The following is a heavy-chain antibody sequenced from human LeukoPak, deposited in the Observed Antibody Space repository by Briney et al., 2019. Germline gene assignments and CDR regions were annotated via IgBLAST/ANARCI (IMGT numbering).Heavy chain of an antibody. Sequence: SETLSLTCTVSGGSISSGGYYWSWIRQHPGKGLERIGYIYYSGSTYYNPSLKSRVTISVDTSKNQFSLKLSSVTAADTAVYYCARDGGVDPAKAFDIWGQGTMVTVSS. CDR2: IYYSGST. CDR1: GGSISSGGYY. CDR3: ARDGGVDPAKAFDI. D-gene: IGHD3-16*01. J-gene: IGHJ3*02. V-gene: IGHV4-31*03.